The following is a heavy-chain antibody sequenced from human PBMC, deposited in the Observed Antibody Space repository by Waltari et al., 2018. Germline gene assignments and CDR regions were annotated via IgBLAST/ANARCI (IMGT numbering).Heavy chain of an antibody. CDR3: ARVHGSESPLAWGTDV. D-gene: IGHD2-21*01. CDR1: GASLTTYS. J-gene: IGHJ6*02. Sequence: QVQLQESGPGLVTPSETLSLSCTVSGASLTTYSWSWIRRPPGKGLESIGYIHDSGDTNYSPSLRSRVSMSLDTSKNQFSLKISSVTAADSAVYYCARVHGSESPLAWGTDVWGQGTAVTVSS. V-gene: IGHV4-59*01. CDR2: IHDSGDT.